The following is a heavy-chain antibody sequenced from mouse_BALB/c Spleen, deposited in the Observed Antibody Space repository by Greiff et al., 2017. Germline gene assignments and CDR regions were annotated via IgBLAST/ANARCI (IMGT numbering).Heavy chain of an antibody. CDR2: ISNGGGST. D-gene: IGHD1-2*01. J-gene: IGHJ3*01. CDR1: GFTFSSYT. V-gene: IGHV5-12-2*01. Sequence: EVQLVESGGGLVQPGGSLKLSCAASGFTFSSYTMSWVRQTPEKRLVWVAYISNGGGSTYYPDTVKGRFTISRDNAKNTLYLQMSSLKSEDTAMYYCARQEAATSFAYWGQGTLVTVSA. CDR3: ARQEAATSFAY.